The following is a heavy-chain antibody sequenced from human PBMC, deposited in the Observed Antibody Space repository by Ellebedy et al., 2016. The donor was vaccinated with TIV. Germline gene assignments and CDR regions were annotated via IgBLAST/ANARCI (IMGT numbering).Heavy chain of an antibody. CDR1: GYTFTGYY. D-gene: IGHD6-13*01. CDR3: ARVAAAGTIYYGMDV. Sequence: ASVKVSCXPSGYTFTGYYMHWVRQAPGQGLEWMGIINPSGGSTSYAQKFQGRVTMTRDTSTSTVYMELSSLRSEDTAVYYCARVAAAGTIYYGMDVWGQGTTVTVSS. CDR2: INPSGGST. V-gene: IGHV1-46*01. J-gene: IGHJ6*02.